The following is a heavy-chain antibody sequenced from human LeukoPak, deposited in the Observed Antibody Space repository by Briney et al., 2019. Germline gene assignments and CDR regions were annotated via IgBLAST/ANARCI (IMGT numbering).Heavy chain of an antibody. CDR2: ISYDGRNK. CDR3: ARDPSGYLVNCDH. CDR1: GFTFSSYA. V-gene: IGHV3-30-3*01. Sequence: GGSLRLSCAASGFTFSSYAMHWVRQAPGKGLEWVAVISYDGRNKYYADSVKGRFTISRDNSKNTLYREMNSLRAEDTAVFLCARDPSGYLVNCDHGAQGTVDTVSS. D-gene: IGHD3-9*01. J-gene: IGHJ4*02.